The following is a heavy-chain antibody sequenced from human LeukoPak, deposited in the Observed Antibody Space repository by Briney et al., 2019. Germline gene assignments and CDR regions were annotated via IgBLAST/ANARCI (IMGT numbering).Heavy chain of an antibody. V-gene: IGHV1-69*05. Sequence: SVKVSCKASGGTFSSYAISWVRQAPRQGLEWMGRIISIFGTANYAQKFQRRVTITTDESTSTAYMELSSLRSEDTAVYYSARPHSSSWYSLDFVYWGQGTLVTVSS. D-gene: IGHD6-13*01. CDR1: GGTFSSYA. CDR2: IISIFGTA. J-gene: IGHJ4*02. CDR3: ARPHSSSWYSLDFVY.